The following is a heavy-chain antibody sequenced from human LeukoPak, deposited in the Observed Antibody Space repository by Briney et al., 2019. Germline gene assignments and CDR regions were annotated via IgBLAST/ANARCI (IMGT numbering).Heavy chain of an antibody. D-gene: IGHD5-18*01. CDR3: VRGGYSSGGTW. CDR2: NGGSP. J-gene: IGHJ4*02. Sequence: NGGSPNYADSVKGRFTIYRDNSKDTLYLQMNSLKGDDTAAYHCVRGGYSSGGTWWGQGTLVTVSS. V-gene: IGHV3-23*01.